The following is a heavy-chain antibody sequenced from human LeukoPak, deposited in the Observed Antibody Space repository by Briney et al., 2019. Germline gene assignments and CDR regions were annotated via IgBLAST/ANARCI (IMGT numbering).Heavy chain of an antibody. V-gene: IGHV3-11*04. J-gene: IGHJ4*02. D-gene: IGHD1-7*01. CDR2: ISSSGSTI. CDR1: GFSFTDNY. CDR3: ARSSRELGGYAPWELMPPFDY. Sequence: GGSLRLSCAASGFSFTDNYMNWIRQAPGKGLEWVSYISSSGSTIYYADSVKGRFTISRDNAKNSLYLQMNSLRAEDTAVYYCARSSRELGGYAPWELMPPFDYWGQGTLVTVSS.